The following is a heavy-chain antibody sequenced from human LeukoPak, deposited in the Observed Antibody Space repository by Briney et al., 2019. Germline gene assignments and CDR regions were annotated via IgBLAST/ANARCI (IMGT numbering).Heavy chain of an antibody. D-gene: IGHD3-10*01. J-gene: IGHJ4*02. CDR2: ISYDGSNK. CDR1: GFTFSSYA. V-gene: IGHV3-30-3*01. Sequence: GRSLRLSCAASGFTFSSYAMHWVRQAPGKGLEWVAVISYDGSNKYYADSVKGRFTISRDNSKNTLYLQMNSLRAEDTAVYYCARSRRLWFGPRNYYFDYWGQGTLATVSS. CDR3: ARSRRLWFGPRNYYFDY.